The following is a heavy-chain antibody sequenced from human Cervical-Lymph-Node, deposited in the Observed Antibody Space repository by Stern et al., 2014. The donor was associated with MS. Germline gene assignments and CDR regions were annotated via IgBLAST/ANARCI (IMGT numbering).Heavy chain of an antibody. CDR3: ARHCSSSSCYRYYGMDV. CDR1: GFTSSSYG. D-gene: IGHD2-2*01. CDR2: ISSSGSNK. Sequence: EDQLVESGGGLLKPGGSLRLSCAASGFTSSSYGMHWVRQAPGKGLEWVSSISSSGSNKYYADSVKGRLTISRDNAKNSLYLQMNSLRAEDTGIYYCARHCSSSSCYRYYGMDVWGQGTTVTVSS. J-gene: IGHJ6*02. V-gene: IGHV3-21*01.